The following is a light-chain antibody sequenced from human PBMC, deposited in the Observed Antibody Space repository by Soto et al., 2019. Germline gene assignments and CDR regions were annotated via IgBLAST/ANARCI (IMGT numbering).Light chain of an antibody. V-gene: IGLV4-69*01. CDR2: LDSDGSH. CDR1: SGHSSYA. Sequence: QLVLTQSPSSSASLGASVKLTCTLSSGHSSYAIAWHQQQPEKGPRYLMKLDSDGSHTTGDAIPDRFSGSSSGAERYLTISRLQSEDEADYYCQTWGTGIHVVFGGGTKLTVL. J-gene: IGLJ2*01. CDR3: QTWGTGIHVV.